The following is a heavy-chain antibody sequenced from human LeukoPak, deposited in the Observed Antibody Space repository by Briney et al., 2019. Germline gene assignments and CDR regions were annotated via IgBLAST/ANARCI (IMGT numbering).Heavy chain of an antibody. CDR1: GYTFTGYY. D-gene: IGHD5-12*01. J-gene: IGHJ4*02. CDR2: INPNCGGT. V-gene: IGHV1-2*06. Sequence: ASVKVSCKASGYTFTGYYMHWVRQAPGQGLEWMGRINPNCGGTNYAQKFQGRVTMTRDTSISTAYMELSRLRSDDTAVYYCARSVATQWGMGGGNIDYWGQGTLVTVSS. CDR3: ARSVATQWGMGGGNIDY.